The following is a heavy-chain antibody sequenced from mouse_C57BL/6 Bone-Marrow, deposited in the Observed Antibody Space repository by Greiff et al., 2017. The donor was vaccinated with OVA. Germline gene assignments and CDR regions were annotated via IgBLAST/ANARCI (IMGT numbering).Heavy chain of an antibody. D-gene: IGHD1-1*01. CDR1: GYTFTNYW. J-gene: IGHJ2*02. CDR2: IAPSDSYI. V-gene: IGHV1-59*01. Sequence: QVQLQQPGAELVRPGTSVKLSCKASGYTFTNYWMHWVKQRPGQGLECIGVIAPSDSYINYNQKFKGRATLTVDTSSSTAYMHLSSLTSEDSAVYYCAHYGSRLYLHYWGQGTSLTVSS. CDR3: AHYGSRLYLHY.